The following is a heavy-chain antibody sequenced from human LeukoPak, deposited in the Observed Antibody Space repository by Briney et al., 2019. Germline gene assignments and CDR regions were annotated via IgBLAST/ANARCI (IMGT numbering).Heavy chain of an antibody. D-gene: IGHD6-19*01. CDR3: ARDRAAVGIDY. J-gene: IGHJ4*02. CDR2: ISSSGTTI. CDR1: GFTFSSYE. V-gene: IGHV3-48*03. Sequence: GGSLRLSCAASGFTFSSYEMNWVRQAPGKGLEWVSYISSSGTTIYYADSVKGRFTISRDNAKNSLFLQMNSLRADDTAVYYCARDRAAVGIDYWGQGTLVTVSS.